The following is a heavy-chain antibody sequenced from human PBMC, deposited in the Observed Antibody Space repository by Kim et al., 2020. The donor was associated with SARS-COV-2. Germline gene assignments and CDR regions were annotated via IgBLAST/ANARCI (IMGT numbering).Heavy chain of an antibody. Sequence: ASVKVSCKASGYTFTSYDINWVRQASGQGLEWMGWMNPNSGNTGYAQKFQGRVTMTRNTSISKAYMELSSLRSEDTAVYYCARLGWGYSSSWFGYYYYMDVWGKGTTVTVSS. CDR3: ARLGWGYSSSWFGYYYYMDV. D-gene: IGHD6-13*01. CDR2: MNPNSGNT. V-gene: IGHV1-8*01. CDR1: GYTFTSYD. J-gene: IGHJ6*03.